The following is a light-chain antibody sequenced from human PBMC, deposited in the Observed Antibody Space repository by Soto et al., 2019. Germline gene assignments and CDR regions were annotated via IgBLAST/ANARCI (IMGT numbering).Light chain of an antibody. CDR3: QTWGTGIRV. CDR1: SGHSTNA. Sequence: QSVLTQSPSASASLGASVRLTCTLSSGHSTNAITWHQQQPEKGPRFLMKINRDGSHTKGDGIPDRFSGSISGPERYLTISSLQSDDEADYYCQTWGTGIRVFGGGTKLTVL. CDR2: INRDGSH. V-gene: IGLV4-69*01. J-gene: IGLJ3*02.